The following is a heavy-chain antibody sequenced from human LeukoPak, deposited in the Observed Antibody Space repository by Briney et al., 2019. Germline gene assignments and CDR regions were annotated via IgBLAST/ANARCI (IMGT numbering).Heavy chain of an antibody. J-gene: IGHJ1*01. CDR3: AREMGGGWKGAEYFQH. CDR1: GFTFSDYY. V-gene: IGHV3-11*01. Sequence: PGGSLRLSCAASGFTFSDYYMSWIRQAPGKGLEWISYISNGGSAMFYADSVKGRSTISRDNGKNSLFLQINSLRAEDTAVYYCAREMGGGWKGAEYFQHWGQGTLVTVSS. D-gene: IGHD6-19*01. CDR2: ISNGGSAM.